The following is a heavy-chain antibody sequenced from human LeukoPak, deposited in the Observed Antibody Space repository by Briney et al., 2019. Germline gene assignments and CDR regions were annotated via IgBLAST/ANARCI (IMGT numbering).Heavy chain of an antibody. J-gene: IGHJ4*02. CDR3: ARRGPRSGYESFDS. D-gene: IGHD5-12*01. CDR2: IYPGDSDT. V-gene: IGHV5-51*01. CDR1: GYSFTSYW. Sequence: GESLKISCKGSGYSFTSYWIGWVRQMPGKGLEWMGIIYPGDSDTRYNPSFQGQVTISADKSINTAYLQWRSLKASDTAMYYCARRGPRSGYESFDSWGQGTLVTVSS.